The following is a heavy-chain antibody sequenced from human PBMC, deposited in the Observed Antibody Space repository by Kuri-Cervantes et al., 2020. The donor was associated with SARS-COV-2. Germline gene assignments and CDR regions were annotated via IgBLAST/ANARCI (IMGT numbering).Heavy chain of an antibody. D-gene: IGHD3-10*01. CDR2: IYDSGST. Sequence: SEPLSLTCTVSGGSISSSSYYWGWIRQPPGKGLEWIGSIYDSGSTYYNPSLKSRVTISVDTSKNQFSLKLSSVPAADTAVSYCATLTMVREGVGYYMDVWGKGTAVTVSS. V-gene: IGHV4-39*01. CDR3: ATLTMVREGVGYYMDV. J-gene: IGHJ6*03. CDR1: GGSISSSSYY.